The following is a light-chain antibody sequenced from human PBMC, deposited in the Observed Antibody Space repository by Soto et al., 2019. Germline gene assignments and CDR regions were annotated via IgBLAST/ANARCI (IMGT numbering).Light chain of an antibody. CDR2: AAS. V-gene: IGKV1-27*01. J-gene: IGKJ4*01. Sequence: DIQMTQSPSSLSASVGDRVTITCRASQGISNYLAWYQQKPGKVPKLLIYAASTLQSGVPSRFSGSGSGTEFNLTNNRPPAEGVGTYYCQKYNSAPFTFGGGTKVEIK. CDR3: QKYNSAPFT. CDR1: QGISNY.